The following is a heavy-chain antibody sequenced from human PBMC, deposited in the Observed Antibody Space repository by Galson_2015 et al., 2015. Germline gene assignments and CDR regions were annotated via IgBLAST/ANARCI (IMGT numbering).Heavy chain of an antibody. J-gene: IGHJ3*02. Sequence: SLRLSCAASRFTFSNYWMHWVRQAPGKGLVWVSRINSDGSNTTYADSVKGRFTISRDNAKNTLFLQMNSLRDEDTAVYYCARGYCFHDSSGYSAFDIWGQGTMVTVSS. CDR2: INSDGSNT. V-gene: IGHV3-74*01. D-gene: IGHD3-22*01. CDR3: ARGYCFHDSSGYSAFDI. CDR1: RFTFSNYW.